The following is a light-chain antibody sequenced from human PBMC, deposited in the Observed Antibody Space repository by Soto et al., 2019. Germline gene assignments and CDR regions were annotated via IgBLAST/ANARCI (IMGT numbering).Light chain of an antibody. CDR1: SSDVGGYNY. Sequence: ALTQPASVSGSPGQSITISCTGTSSDVGGYNYVSWYQQHPGKAPKLMIYDVSNRPSGVSNRFSGSKSGNTASLTISGLQAEDEADYYCSSYTSSSSYVFGTGTKVTVL. CDR2: DVS. CDR3: SSYTSSSSYV. V-gene: IGLV2-14*01. J-gene: IGLJ1*01.